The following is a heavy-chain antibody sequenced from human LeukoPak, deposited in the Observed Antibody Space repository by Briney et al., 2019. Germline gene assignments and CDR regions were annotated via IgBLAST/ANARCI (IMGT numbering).Heavy chain of an antibody. CDR1: GFTFSSYW. CDR3: ARAPDVDTAMVFDP. Sequence: GGSLRLSCAASGFTFSSYWMHWVRQSPGKGLVWVSRINSDGSSTSYADSVKGRFTISRDNAKNTLYLQMNSLRAEDTAVYYCARAPDVDTAMVFDPWGQGTLVTVSS. V-gene: IGHV3-74*01. CDR2: INSDGSST. J-gene: IGHJ5*02. D-gene: IGHD5-18*01.